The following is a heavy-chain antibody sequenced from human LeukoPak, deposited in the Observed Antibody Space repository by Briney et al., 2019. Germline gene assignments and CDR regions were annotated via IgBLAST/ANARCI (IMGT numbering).Heavy chain of an antibody. CDR2: ISRSGTTI. CDR1: EFTLSDYY. J-gene: IGHJ4*02. Sequence: PGGSLTLSCAASEFTLSDYYMSWIGQAPGKGREGVSYISRSGTTIYYADSVKGRFTISRENAKNSLYLQMNSLRADDTAMYFCARDKYETSGCSDYWGQGALVTVSS. D-gene: IGHD3-22*01. CDR3: ARDKYETSGCSDY. V-gene: IGHV3-11*01.